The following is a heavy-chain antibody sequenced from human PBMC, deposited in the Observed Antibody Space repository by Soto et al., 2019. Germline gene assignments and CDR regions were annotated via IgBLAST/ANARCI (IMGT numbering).Heavy chain of an antibody. J-gene: IGHJ4*02. Sequence: GESLKISCKGSGYSFTSYWIGWVRQMPGKGLEWMGIIYPGDSDTRYSPSFQGQVTISADKSISTAYLQWSSLKASDTAMYYCATYCSRGSCKREYFDYWGQGTLVTVS. CDR3: ATYCSRGSCKREYFDY. D-gene: IGHD2-15*01. CDR1: GYSFTSYW. CDR2: IYPGDSDT. V-gene: IGHV5-51*01.